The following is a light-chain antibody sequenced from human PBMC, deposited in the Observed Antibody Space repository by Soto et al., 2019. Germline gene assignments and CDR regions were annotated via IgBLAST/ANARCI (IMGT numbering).Light chain of an antibody. V-gene: IGKV3-20*01. Sequence: EIVLTQSPGTLSLSPGERATLSCRASQSVSGSFLAWYQHKSGQAPRLLIYGASSRATAIPERFSGSGSGTDFTLTISRLEPEDFAVYYCQQYATSPWTFGQGTKVDIK. J-gene: IGKJ1*01. CDR3: QQYATSPWT. CDR2: GAS. CDR1: QSVSGSF.